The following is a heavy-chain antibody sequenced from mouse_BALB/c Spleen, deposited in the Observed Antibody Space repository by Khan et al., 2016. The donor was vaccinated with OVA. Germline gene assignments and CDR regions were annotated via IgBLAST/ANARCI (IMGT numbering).Heavy chain of an antibody. CDR3: ARGGAAYYRNDEGAMDY. CDR1: GYTFTTAG. Sequence: LVESGPELKKPGETVRISCKASGYTFTTAGMQWVQKMPGKGLKWIGWINTHSGVPKYAEDFKGQFAFSLETSASTVYLQITNLKNEDTATYFCARGGAAYYRNDEGAMDYWGQGTSVTVSS. CDR2: INTHSGVP. V-gene: IGHV9-4*02. J-gene: IGHJ4*01. D-gene: IGHD2-14*01.